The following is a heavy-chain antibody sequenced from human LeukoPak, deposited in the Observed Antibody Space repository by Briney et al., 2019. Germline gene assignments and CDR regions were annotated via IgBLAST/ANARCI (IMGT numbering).Heavy chain of an antibody. Sequence: SETLSLTCTISGASIDSYYWSWIRQPPGKGLEWIGYIYYSGTTNYNPSLKSRVTISVDTSKNQFSLKLSSVTAADTAVYYCARDLAYYDILTGYYDAFDIWGQGTMVTVSS. CDR3: ARDLAYYDILTGYYDAFDI. J-gene: IGHJ3*02. CDR2: IYYSGTT. D-gene: IGHD3-9*01. V-gene: IGHV4-59*01. CDR1: GASIDSYY.